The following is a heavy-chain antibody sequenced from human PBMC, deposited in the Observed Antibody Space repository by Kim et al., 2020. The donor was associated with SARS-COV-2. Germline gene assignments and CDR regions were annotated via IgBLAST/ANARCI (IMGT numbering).Heavy chain of an antibody. J-gene: IGHJ4*02. Sequence: GGSLRLSCAASGFTFSSHWMSWVRQAPGKGLEWVANIKQDASEKYYVDSVKGRFTISRDNTKNSLFLQMNSLRAEDTAVYYCARGTDSYGYGGGYWGQGILVTVSS. CDR3: ARGTDSYGYGGGY. CDR1: GFTFSSHW. CDR2: IKQDASEK. D-gene: IGHD5-18*01. V-gene: IGHV3-7*03.